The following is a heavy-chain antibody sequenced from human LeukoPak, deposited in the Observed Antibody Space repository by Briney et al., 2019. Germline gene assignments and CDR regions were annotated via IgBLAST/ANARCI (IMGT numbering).Heavy chain of an antibody. V-gene: IGHV4-4*07. D-gene: IGHD3-9*01. CDR3: ARGRWDILTGYNWFDP. CDR2: IHTSGST. Sequence: PSETLSLTCTVSGGSISSYYWSWIRQPAGKGLEWIGRIHTSGSTNYNPSLKSRVTISVDTSKNQFSLKLSSVTAADTAVYYCARGRWDILTGYNWFDPWGQGTLVTVSS. CDR1: GGSISSYY. J-gene: IGHJ5*02.